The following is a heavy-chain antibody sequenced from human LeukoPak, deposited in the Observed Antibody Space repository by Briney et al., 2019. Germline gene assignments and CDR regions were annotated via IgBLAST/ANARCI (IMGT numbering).Heavy chain of an antibody. J-gene: IGHJ5*02. V-gene: IGHV4-59*08. D-gene: IGHD5-12*01. CDR2: IYYSGST. CDR3: ARLAPWFDP. CDR1: GGSISSYY. Sequence: SETLSLTCTVSGGSISSYYRSWIRQPPGKGLEWIGYIYYSGSTNYNPSLKSRVTISVDTSKNQFSLKLSSVTAADTAVYYCARLAPWFDPWGQGTLVTVSS.